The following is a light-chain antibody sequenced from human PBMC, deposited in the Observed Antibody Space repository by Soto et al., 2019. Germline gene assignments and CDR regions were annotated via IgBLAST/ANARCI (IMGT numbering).Light chain of an antibody. CDR2: DAT. CDR1: QSVGTF. CDR3: QQRSNWPFIFT. V-gene: IGKV3-11*01. Sequence: ETVLTQSPGTLSLSPGERATLSCRASQSVGTFLAWYQQKPVQAPRLLIYDATQRATGIPARFSGSGSGTDFTLTISSLEPEDFAVYYCQQRSNWPFIFTFGPGTKWTSN. J-gene: IGKJ3*01.